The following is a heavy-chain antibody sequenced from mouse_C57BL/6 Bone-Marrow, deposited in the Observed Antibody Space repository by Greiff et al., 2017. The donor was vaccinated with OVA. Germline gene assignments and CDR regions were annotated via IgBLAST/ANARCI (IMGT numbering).Heavy chain of an antibody. Sequence: QVQLQQPGAELVKPGASVKMSCKASGYTFTSYWITWVKQRPGQGLEWIGDIYPGSGSTNYNEKFKSKATLTVDTSSSTAYMQLSSLTSEDSAVYYCARSLGDSSGDLFAYWGQGTLVTVSA. CDR2: IYPGSGST. J-gene: IGHJ3*01. CDR3: ARSLGDSSGDLFAY. D-gene: IGHD3-2*02. V-gene: IGHV1-55*01. CDR1: GYTFTSYW.